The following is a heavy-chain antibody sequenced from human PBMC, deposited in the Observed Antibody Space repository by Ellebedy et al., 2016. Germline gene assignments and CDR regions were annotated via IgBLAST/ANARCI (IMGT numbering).Heavy chain of an antibody. CDR3: ARSNQLLFPDYYYGMDV. CDR1: GYTFTSYD. Sequence: ASVKVSCKASGYTFTSYDINWVRQATGQGLEWMGWMNPNSGNTGYAQKFQGRVTMTRNTSISTAYMELSSLRSEDTAVYYCARSNQLLFPDYYYGMDVWGQGTTVTVSS. CDR2: MNPNSGNT. D-gene: IGHD2-2*01. J-gene: IGHJ6*02. V-gene: IGHV1-8*01.